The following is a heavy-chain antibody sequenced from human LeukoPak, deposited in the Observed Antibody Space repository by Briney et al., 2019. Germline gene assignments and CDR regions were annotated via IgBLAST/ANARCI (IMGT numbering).Heavy chain of an antibody. J-gene: IGHJ5*02. CDR1: GGSISSYY. CDR2: INYSGST. Sequence: SETLSLTCTVSGGSISSYYWSWIRQPPGKGLEWIGNINYSGSTTYNSSLKSRVTISVDTSKNQFSLKLSSVTAADTAVYYCARGETEMATIQNWFDPWGQGTLVTVSS. D-gene: IGHD5-24*01. CDR3: ARGETEMATIQNWFDP. V-gene: IGHV4-59*12.